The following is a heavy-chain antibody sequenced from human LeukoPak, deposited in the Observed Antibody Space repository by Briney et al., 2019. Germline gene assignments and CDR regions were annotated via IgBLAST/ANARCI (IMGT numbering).Heavy chain of an antibody. CDR2: IYPADSTA. CDR3: ARLASEGTFDY. CDR1: GYSFTTYW. V-gene: IGHV5-51*01. D-gene: IGHD1-1*01. Sequence: GESLKISCKASGYSFTTYWIGWVRQVPGKGLEWVGIIYPADSTAKYSPSFQGQVTISVDKSISTAFLQWSSLKASDTATFYCARLASEGTFDYWGQGSLVTVSS. J-gene: IGHJ4*02.